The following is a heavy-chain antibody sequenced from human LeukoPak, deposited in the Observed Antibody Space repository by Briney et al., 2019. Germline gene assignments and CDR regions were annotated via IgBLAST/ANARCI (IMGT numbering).Heavy chain of an antibody. Sequence: SETLSLTCAVYGGSFSGYYWSWIRQPSGKGLEWIGEINHSGSTNYNPSLKSRVTISVDTSKNQFSLKLSSVTAADTAVYYCARGPYSYGYTGWYFDLWGRGTLVTVSS. J-gene: IGHJ2*01. CDR2: INHSGST. V-gene: IGHV4-34*01. CDR1: GGSFSGYY. D-gene: IGHD5-18*01. CDR3: ARGPYSYGYTGWYFDL.